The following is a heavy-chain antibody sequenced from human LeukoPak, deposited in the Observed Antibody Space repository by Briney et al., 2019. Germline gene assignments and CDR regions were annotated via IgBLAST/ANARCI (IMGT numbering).Heavy chain of an antibody. CDR2: INPNSGGT. J-gene: IGHJ4*02. D-gene: IGHD2-2*01. V-gene: IGHV1-2*06. CDR3: ATLCSSTSCKDPRFDY. CDR1: GYTFTGYY. Sequence: ASVKVSCKASGYTFTGYYIHWVRQAPGQGLEWMGRINPNSGGTNFARKFQGRVTMTRDTSISTAYMELSRLRSDDTAVYYCATLCSSTSCKDPRFDYWGQGTLVTVSS.